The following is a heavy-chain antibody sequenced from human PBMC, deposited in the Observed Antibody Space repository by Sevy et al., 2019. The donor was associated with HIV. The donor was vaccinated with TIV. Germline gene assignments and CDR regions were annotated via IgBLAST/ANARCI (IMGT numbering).Heavy chain of an antibody. Sequence: GGSLRLSCEASGFTFRSYAMSWVRQAPGKGLEWVSGIIGSGDNTYYADSVKGRFTVSRDNSKNTLYVQMNSLGAEDTAVYYCAKGVSWLVLGGYFDYWGQGTPVTVSS. CDR1: GFTFRSYA. V-gene: IGHV3-23*01. D-gene: IGHD6-19*01. CDR3: AKGVSWLVLGGYFDY. CDR2: IIGSGDNT. J-gene: IGHJ4*02.